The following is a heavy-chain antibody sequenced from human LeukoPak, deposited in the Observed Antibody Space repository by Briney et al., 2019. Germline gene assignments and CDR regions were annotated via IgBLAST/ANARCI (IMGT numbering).Heavy chain of an antibody. V-gene: IGHV3-23*01. J-gene: IGHJ4*02. CDR2: ISGSGGST. CDR3: AKDQPSWWATVTTNGDY. Sequence: GGSLRLSCAASGFTFSSYAISWVRQAPGKGLEWVSAISGSGGSTYYADSVKGRFTISRDNSKNTLYLQMNSLRAEDTAVYYCAKDQPSWWATVTTNGDYWGQRTLVTVSS. D-gene: IGHD4-17*01. CDR1: GFTFSSYA.